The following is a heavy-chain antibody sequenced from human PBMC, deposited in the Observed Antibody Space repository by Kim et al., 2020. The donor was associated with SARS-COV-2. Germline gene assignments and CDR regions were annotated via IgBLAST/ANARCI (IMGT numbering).Heavy chain of an antibody. CDR3: AGGSAGGTGRREYFHL. J-gene: IGHJ1*01. CDR2: IYSDGGT. CDR1: GFTLSSNY. V-gene: IGHV3-53*01. D-gene: IGHD2-15*01. Sequence: GGSLRLSCAASGFTLSSNYMSWVRQAPGKGPEWVSLIYSDGGTYYPDSVRGRFSISRDNSKNTLYLQMNTLGAEDTAVYYCAGGSAGGTGRREYFHLWGQGTLVTVSS.